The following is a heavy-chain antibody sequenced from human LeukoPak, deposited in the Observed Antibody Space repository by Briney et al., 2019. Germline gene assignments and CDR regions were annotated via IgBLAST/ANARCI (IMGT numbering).Heavy chain of an antibody. CDR3: ARGQTNYYYGMDV. V-gene: IGHV1-46*01. CDR2: INPSGGST. CDR1: GYTFTRYY. Sequence: ASVTVSCTGSGYTFTRYYMHWVRQAPGQGLEWMGIINPSGGSTSYAQKFQGRVTMTRDTSTSTVYMELSSLRSEDTAVYYCARGQTNYYYGMDVWGQGTTVTVSS. D-gene: IGHD1/OR15-1a*01. J-gene: IGHJ6*02.